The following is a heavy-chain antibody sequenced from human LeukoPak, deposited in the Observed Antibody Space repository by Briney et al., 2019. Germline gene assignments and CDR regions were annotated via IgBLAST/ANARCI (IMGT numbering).Heavy chain of an antibody. CDR1: GXSFSSYG. Sequence: GGSLRLSCAISGXSFSSYGVHWVRQAPGKGLEWVAVISYDGSNKCHADSVKGRFTISRDNSKSSLFLQMNSLRAEDTAVYYCAKDLRPQIPYGESPRGTAPMGHWGQGTLVTVSS. CDR2: ISYDGSNK. J-gene: IGHJ4*02. D-gene: IGHD4-17*01. V-gene: IGHV3-30*18. CDR3: AKDLRPQIPYGESPRGTAPMGH.